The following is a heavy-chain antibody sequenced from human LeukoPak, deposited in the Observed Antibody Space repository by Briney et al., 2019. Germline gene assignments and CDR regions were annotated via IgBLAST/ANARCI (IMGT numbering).Heavy chain of an antibody. V-gene: IGHV1-18*01. D-gene: IGHD6-19*01. CDR3: ATSEALQYSSGWYE. J-gene: IGHJ4*02. CDR1: GYTFTSYG. CDR2: ISAYNGNT. Sequence: GASVKVSCKASGYTFTSYGISWVRQAPGQGLEWMGWISAYNGNTNYAQKLQGRVTMTTDTSTSTAYMELRSLRSDDTAVYYCATSEALQYSSGWYEWGQGTLVTVSS.